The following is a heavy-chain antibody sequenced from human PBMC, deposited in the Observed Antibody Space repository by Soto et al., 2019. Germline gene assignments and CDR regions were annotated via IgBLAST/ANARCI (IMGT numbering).Heavy chain of an antibody. D-gene: IGHD3-3*01. CDR1: GGTFSSYA. Sequence: GASVKVSCKASGGTFSSYAISWVRQAPGQGLEWMGGIIPIFGTANYAQTFQGRVTITADESTSTAYMELSSLRSEDTAVYYCARSFWSGYYTIGYYYYGMDVWGQGTTVTVSS. J-gene: IGHJ6*02. CDR3: ARSFWSGYYTIGYYYYGMDV. V-gene: IGHV1-69*13. CDR2: IIPIFGTA.